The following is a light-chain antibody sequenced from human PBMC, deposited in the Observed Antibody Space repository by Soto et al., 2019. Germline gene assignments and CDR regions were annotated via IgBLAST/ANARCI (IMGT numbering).Light chain of an antibody. CDR3: QQYGSSPYT. CDR1: QSVRNSY. J-gene: IGKJ2*01. V-gene: IGKV3-20*01. CDR2: GAS. Sequence: EILLTQSPGTLSLSPGERATLSCSASQSVRNSYLAWYQQKTGQAPRLLIYGASGRATGIPDRFSGSGSGTEFTLTISRLEPEDFAVYSCQQYGSSPYTFGQGTKLEI.